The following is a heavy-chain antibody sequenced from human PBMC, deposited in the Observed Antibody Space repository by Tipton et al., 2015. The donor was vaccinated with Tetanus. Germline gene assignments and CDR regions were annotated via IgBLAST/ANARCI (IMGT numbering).Heavy chain of an antibody. CDR1: GGTFNSYA. J-gene: IGHJ4*02. D-gene: IGHD4-23*01. Sequence: QSGPEVKKPGSSVRVSCKTSGGTFNSYAISWVRQAPGQGLEWMGGIFPQFGTSNYAPRFQDRVTMTADTSTGTVYMDLSSLRSDDTAVYYCARERSGGLFEYWGQGTLVTVSS. CDR3: ARERSGGLFEY. CDR2: IFPQFGTS. V-gene: IGHV1-69*06.